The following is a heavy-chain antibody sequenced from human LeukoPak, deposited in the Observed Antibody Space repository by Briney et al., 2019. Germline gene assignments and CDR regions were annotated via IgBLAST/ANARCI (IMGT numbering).Heavy chain of an antibody. CDR2: ISSSSSYI. CDR1: GFTFSSYS. V-gene: IGHV3-21*01. J-gene: IGHJ5*02. CDR3: ARDQGDASMVRGVIIPYNWFDP. Sequence: PGGSLRLSCAASGFTFSSYSMNWVRQAPGKGLEWVSFISSSSSYIYYADSVKGRFTISRDNAKNSLYLQMNSLRAEDTAVYYCARDQGDASMVRGVIIPYNWFDPWGQGTLVTVSS. D-gene: IGHD3-10*01.